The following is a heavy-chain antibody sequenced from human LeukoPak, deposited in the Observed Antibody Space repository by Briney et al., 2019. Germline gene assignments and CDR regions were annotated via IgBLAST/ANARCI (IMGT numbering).Heavy chain of an antibody. Sequence: GGSLRLSCAASGFTFSSYLMSWVRQAPGKGLEWVANIKRDGSEKYYVDSVKGRFTISRDNAKNSLYLQMNSLRAEDTAVYYCARDQRGYRRVSYYFDYWGQGTLVTVSS. V-gene: IGHV3-7*01. CDR2: IKRDGSEK. CDR1: GFTFSSYL. J-gene: IGHJ4*02. CDR3: ARDQRGYRRVSYYFDY. D-gene: IGHD6-13*01.